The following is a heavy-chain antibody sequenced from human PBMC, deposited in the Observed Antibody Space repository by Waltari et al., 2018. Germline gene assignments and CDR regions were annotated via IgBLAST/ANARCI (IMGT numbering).Heavy chain of an antibody. Sequence: QVQLQESGPGLVKPSETLSLTCTVPGGSISSPYWSWIRQPPGKGLEWIGYIYYSGSTNYNPSLKSRVTISVDTSKNQFSLKLSSVTAADTAVYYCARGTWDIVATIIDYWGQGTLVTVSS. V-gene: IGHV4-59*11. D-gene: IGHD5-12*01. CDR1: GGSISSPY. CDR3: ARGTWDIVATIIDY. CDR2: IYYSGST. J-gene: IGHJ4*02.